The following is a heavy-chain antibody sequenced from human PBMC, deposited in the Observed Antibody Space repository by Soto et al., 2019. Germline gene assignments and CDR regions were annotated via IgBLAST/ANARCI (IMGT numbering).Heavy chain of an antibody. CDR2: IWYDGSNK. D-gene: IGHD3-22*01. CDR1: GFTFSSYG. J-gene: IGHJ6*02. V-gene: IGHV3-33*01. CDR3: ARDDSLVLRWSGSRGMDV. Sequence: AGGSLRLSCAASGFTFSSYGMHWVRQAPGKGLEWVAVIWYDGSNKYYADSVKGRFTISRDNSKNTLYLQMNSLRAEDTAVYYCARDDSLVLRWSGSRGMDVWGQGTTVTVSS.